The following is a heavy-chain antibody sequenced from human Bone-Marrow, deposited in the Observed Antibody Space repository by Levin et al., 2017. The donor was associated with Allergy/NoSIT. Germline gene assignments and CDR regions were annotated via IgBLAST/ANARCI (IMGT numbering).Heavy chain of an antibody. Sequence: SETLSLTCAVYGGSFSGYYWSWIRQPPGKGLEWIGEINHSGSTNYNPSLKSRVTISVDTSKNQFSLKLSSVTAADTAVYYCARSSGYCSRPCTSTPWGQGTLVTVSS. V-gene: IGHV4-34*01. D-gene: IGHD2-2*01. J-gene: IGHJ5*02. CDR3: ARSSGYCSRPCTSTP. CDR2: INHSGST. CDR1: GGSFSGYY.